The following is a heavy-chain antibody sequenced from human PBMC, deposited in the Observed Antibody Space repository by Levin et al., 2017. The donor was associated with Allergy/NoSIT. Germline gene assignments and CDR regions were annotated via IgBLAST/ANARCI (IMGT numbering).Heavy chain of an antibody. CDR3: AKGKGIPIYGVVYPMDV. Sequence: ASVKVSCEASGFTFNAYGMTWVRQAPGKGLEWIAGIGGSGHSTYYADSVKGRFTVSRDNSKNTLYLQMNNLRADDTALYYCAKGKGIPIYGVVYPMDVWGQGTTVTVSS. J-gene: IGHJ6*02. CDR2: IGGSGHST. D-gene: IGHD3-3*01. V-gene: IGHV3-23*01. CDR1: GFTFNAYG.